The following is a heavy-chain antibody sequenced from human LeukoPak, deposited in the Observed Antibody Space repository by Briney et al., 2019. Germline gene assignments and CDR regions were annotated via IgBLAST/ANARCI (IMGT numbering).Heavy chain of an antibody. CDR3: AKDGGLWVSAHWGDS. CDR2: ITTSDGNT. V-gene: IGHV3-23*01. J-gene: IGHJ4*02. D-gene: IGHD7-27*01. Sequence: GGSLRLSCAASGFTFSSYTMSWVRQAPGKGLEWVSTITTSDGNTYYADSVKGRFTASRDNSKNTLYLQMNSLRAEDTAVYYCAKDGGLWVSAHWGDSWGRGTLVTVSS. CDR1: GFTFSSYT.